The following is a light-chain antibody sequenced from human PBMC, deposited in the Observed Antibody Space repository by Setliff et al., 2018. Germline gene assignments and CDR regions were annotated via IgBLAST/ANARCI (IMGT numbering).Light chain of an antibody. CDR3: LSYTSKTTHAL. J-gene: IGLJ2*01. CDR2: EVG. Sequence: QSALTQPAAVSGSPGQSITISCTGTSSDVGGYDYVSWYQQHPGKAPKLMIYEVGKRPSGVSDRFSGPKSGNTASLSISGLQAEDEADYYCLSYTSKTTHALFGGGT. CDR1: SSDVGGYDY. V-gene: IGLV2-14*03.